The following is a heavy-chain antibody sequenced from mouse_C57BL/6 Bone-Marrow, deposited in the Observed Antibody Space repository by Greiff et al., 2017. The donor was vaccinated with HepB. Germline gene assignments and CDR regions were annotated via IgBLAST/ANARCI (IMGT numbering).Heavy chain of an antibody. J-gene: IGHJ4*01. CDR2: ISDGGSYT. CDR1: GFTFSSYA. Sequence: EVKLQESGGGLVKPGGSLKLSCAASGFTFSSYAMSWVRQTPEKRLEWVATISDGGSYTYYPDNVKGRFTISRDNAKNNLYLQMSHLKSEDTAMYYCARDPYPWGQGTSVTVSS. D-gene: IGHD2-10*01. V-gene: IGHV5-4*01. CDR3: ARDPYP.